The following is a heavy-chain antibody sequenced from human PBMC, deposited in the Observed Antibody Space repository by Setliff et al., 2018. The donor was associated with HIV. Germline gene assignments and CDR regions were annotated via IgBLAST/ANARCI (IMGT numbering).Heavy chain of an antibody. CDR2: ISWNSGTI. V-gene: IGHV3-9*01. CDR3: AKNRARELAYVANYFDQ. J-gene: IGHJ4*02. CDR1: GLTLDYYA. D-gene: IGHD1-26*01. Sequence: LRLSCAASGLTLDYYAMHWVRQAPGKGLEWVSGISWNSGTIGYADSVKGRFTISRDNAKKPLYLQMNSLRAEDTALYFCAKNRARELAYVANYFDQWGQGTLVTVSS.